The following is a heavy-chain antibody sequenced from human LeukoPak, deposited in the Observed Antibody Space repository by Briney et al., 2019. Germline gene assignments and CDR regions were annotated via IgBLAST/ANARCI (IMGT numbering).Heavy chain of an antibody. J-gene: IGHJ4*02. CDR1: GGSISSYY. CDR2: IYYSGST. V-gene: IGHV4-59*01. Sequence: SETLSLTCTVSGGSISSYYWSWIRQPPGKGLEWIGCIYYSGSTNYNPSLKSRVTISVDTSKNQFSLKLSSVTAADTAVYYCARGQQLARDFDYWGQGTLVTVSS. D-gene: IGHD6-13*01. CDR3: ARGQQLARDFDY.